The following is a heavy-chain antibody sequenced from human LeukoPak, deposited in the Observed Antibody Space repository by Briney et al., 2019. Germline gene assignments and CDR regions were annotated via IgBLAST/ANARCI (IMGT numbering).Heavy chain of an antibody. V-gene: IGHV3-23*01. D-gene: IGHD6-13*01. Sequence: PGGSLRLSCAASRFTFSDSYMSWIRQAPGKGLEWVSSISGSGTNTDYADSVKGRFTISRDNSKNTVNVQMNSLRAEDTAVYYCAKATSPVHSRNWFDSWGQGTLVTVSS. CDR3: AKATSPVHSRNWFDS. CDR1: RFTFSDSY. CDR2: ISGSGTNT. J-gene: IGHJ5*01.